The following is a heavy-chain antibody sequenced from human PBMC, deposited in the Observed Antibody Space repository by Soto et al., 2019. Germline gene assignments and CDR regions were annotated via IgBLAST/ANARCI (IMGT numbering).Heavy chain of an antibody. CDR3: ARDETAAVANYYYGMDV. D-gene: IGHD6-25*01. V-gene: IGHV1-18*04. Sequence: QVQLVQSGAEVKKPGASVKVSCKASGYTFTSYGISWVRQAPGQGLEWMGWISAYNGNTNYAQKLQGRVTMTTDTSTSTAYMELRSLRSDDTAVYYCARDETAAVANYYYGMDVWGQGTTVTVSS. CDR2: ISAYNGNT. CDR1: GYTFTSYG. J-gene: IGHJ6*02.